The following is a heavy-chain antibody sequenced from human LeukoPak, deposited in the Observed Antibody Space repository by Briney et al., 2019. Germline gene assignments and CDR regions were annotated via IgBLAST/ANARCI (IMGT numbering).Heavy chain of an antibody. Sequence: SETQSLTCAVYGGSFSGYYWSWIRQPPGKGLEWIGEINHSGSTNYNPSLKSRVTISVDTSKNQFSLKLSSVTAADTAVYYCARPESWRITMRFNDAFDIWGQGTMVTVSS. D-gene: IGHD3-22*01. CDR2: INHSGST. CDR3: ARPESWRITMRFNDAFDI. CDR1: GGSFSGYY. V-gene: IGHV4-34*01. J-gene: IGHJ3*02.